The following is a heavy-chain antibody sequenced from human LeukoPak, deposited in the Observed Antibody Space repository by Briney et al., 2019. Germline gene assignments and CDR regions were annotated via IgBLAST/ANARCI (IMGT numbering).Heavy chain of an antibody. V-gene: IGHV1-2*02. D-gene: IGHD2-2*02. Sequence: APVKVSCKASGYTFTGYYMHWVRQAPGQGLEWMGWINPNSGGTNYAQKFQGRVTMTRDTSISTAYMELSRLRSDDTAVYYCAREPFGDCSSTSCYTGGYWGQGTLVTVSS. CDR3: AREPFGDCSSTSCYTGGY. CDR2: INPNSGGT. J-gene: IGHJ4*02. CDR1: GYTFTGYY.